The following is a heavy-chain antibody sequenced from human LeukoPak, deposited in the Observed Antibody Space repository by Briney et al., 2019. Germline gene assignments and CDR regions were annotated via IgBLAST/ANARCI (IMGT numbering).Heavy chain of an antibody. D-gene: IGHD3/OR15-3a*01. Sequence: GGSLRLSCAASGFTFSDYYMTWIRQAPGQGLEWVSYISNSGTTIYYADSVKGRFTISRDSAKSSLYLQMNSLRAEDTAIYYCARAASGFWTGFDYWGQGTLVTVSS. V-gene: IGHV3-11*01. CDR3: ARAASGFWTGFDY. CDR2: ISNSGTTI. CDR1: GFTFSDYY. J-gene: IGHJ4*02.